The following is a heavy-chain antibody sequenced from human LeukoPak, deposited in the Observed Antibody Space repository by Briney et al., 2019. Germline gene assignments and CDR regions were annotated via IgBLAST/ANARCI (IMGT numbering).Heavy chain of an antibody. V-gene: IGHV1-18*01. CDR1: GYTFTSYG. Sequence: ASVKVSCKASGYTFTSYGISWVRQAPGQGLEWMGWISTYNGNTNYAQKLQGRVTMTTDTSTSAAYMELRSLRSDDTAVYYCARESIMITFGGSTAFDIWGQGTMVTVSS. J-gene: IGHJ3*02. CDR3: ARESIMITFGGSTAFDI. D-gene: IGHD3-16*01. CDR2: ISTYNGNT.